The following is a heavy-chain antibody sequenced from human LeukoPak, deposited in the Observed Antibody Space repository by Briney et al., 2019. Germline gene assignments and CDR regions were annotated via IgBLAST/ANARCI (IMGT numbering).Heavy chain of an antibody. CDR1: GGSISSYY. J-gene: IGHJ3*02. CDR3: AREMATITSDAFDI. V-gene: IGHV4-59*08. Sequence: SETLSLTCTVSGGSISSYYWNWIRQPPGKGLEWIGYIYCSGSTNYSPSLESRVTISVDTSKKQFSLKLSSVTAADTAVYYCAREMATITSDAFDIWGQGTMVTVSS. CDR2: IYCSGST. D-gene: IGHD5-24*01.